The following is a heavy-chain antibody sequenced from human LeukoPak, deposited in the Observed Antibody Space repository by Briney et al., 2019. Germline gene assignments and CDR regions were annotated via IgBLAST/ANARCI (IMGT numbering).Heavy chain of an antibody. V-gene: IGHV3-30*02. Sequence: PGGSLRLSCAASGFTFSSYGMHWVRQAPGKGLEWAAFIRYDGSNKYYADSVKGRFTISRDNSKNTLYLQMNSLRAEDTAVYYCAKDRAVTMVRGVGPDLWGRGTLVTVSS. J-gene: IGHJ2*01. CDR3: AKDRAVTMVRGVGPDL. CDR2: IRYDGSNK. CDR1: GFTFSSYG. D-gene: IGHD3-10*01.